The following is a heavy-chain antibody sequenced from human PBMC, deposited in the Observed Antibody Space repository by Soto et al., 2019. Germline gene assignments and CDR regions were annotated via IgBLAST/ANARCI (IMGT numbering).Heavy chain of an antibody. CDR2: IKSKTDGGTT. D-gene: IGHD2-2*02. Sequence: GGSLRLSCAASGFTFSNAWMNWVRQAPGKGLEWVGRIKSKTDGGTTDYAAPVKGRFTISRDDSKNTLYLQMNSLRAEDTAVYYCARDRRYCSSTSCDNRRNKNYYYYGMDVWGQGTTVTVSS. CDR1: GFTFSNAW. J-gene: IGHJ6*02. V-gene: IGHV3-15*07. CDR3: ARDRRYCSSTSCDNRRNKNYYYYGMDV.